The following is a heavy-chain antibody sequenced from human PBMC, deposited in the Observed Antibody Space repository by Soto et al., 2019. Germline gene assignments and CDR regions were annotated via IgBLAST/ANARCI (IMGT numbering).Heavy chain of an antibody. CDR1: GFVFSDYA. J-gene: IGHJ4*02. V-gene: IGHV3-23*01. Sequence: HPGGSLRLSCTSSGFVFSDYAMSWVRQAPGKGLEWVSAISGGGDNTHFGDSVHGRFAISRDNSNNTLHLQMNSLRVEDTAIYYCAKASYYDFWTGFDSWGQGTLVTVSS. CDR3: AKASYYDFWTGFDS. D-gene: IGHD3-3*01. CDR2: ISGGGDNT.